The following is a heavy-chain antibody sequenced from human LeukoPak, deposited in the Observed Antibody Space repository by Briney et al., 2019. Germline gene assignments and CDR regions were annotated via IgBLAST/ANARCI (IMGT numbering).Heavy chain of an antibody. J-gene: IGHJ4*02. CDR1: RFTFDDYT. V-gene: IGHV3-23*01. CDR2: ISGSGGST. CDR3: AKDSRHSSAFDY. D-gene: IGHD6-19*01. Sequence: GGSLRLSCAASRFTFDDYTMHWVRQAPGKGLEWVSAISGSGGSTYYADSVKGRFTISRDNSKNTLYLQMNSLRAEDTAVYYCAKDSRHSSAFDYWGQGTLVTVSS.